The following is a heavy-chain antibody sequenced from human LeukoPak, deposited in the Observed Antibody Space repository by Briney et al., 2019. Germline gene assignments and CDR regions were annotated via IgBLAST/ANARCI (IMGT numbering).Heavy chain of an antibody. V-gene: IGHV3-9*01. CDR2: ISWNSGSI. CDR3: AKATGGYCSSTSCRTDFDY. Sequence: GGSLRLSCAASGFTFDDYAMHWVRQAPGKGLEWVSGISWNSGSIGYADSVKGRFTISRDNAKNSPYLQMNSLRAEDTALYYCAKATGGYCSSTSCRTDFDYWGQGTLVTVSS. J-gene: IGHJ4*02. CDR1: GFTFDDYA. D-gene: IGHD2-2*01.